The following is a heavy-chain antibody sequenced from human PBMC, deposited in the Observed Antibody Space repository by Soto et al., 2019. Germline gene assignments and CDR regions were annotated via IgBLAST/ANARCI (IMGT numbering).Heavy chain of an antibody. CDR2: IFWDDGE. CDR3: AHMRIREDYFDY. V-gene: IGHV2-5*02. J-gene: IGHJ4*02. Sequence: QITLKESGPTLVKPTQTLTLTCTFSGFSLSTSEVGVGWIRQPPGKALEWLALIFWDDGERYNPSLKSRLTITKDTSKNQVVLTMTNMDPVDTATYYCAHMRIREDYFDYWGQGTLVTVSS. CDR1: GFSLSTSEVG. D-gene: IGHD1-26*01.